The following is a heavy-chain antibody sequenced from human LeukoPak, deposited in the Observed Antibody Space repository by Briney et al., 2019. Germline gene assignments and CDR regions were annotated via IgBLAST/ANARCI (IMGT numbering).Heavy chain of an antibody. Sequence: GASVKVSCKASGYTFTSYFMYWVRQAPGQGLEWMGLINPGGGSTRYARQFQGRVTMTRDTSTSTIYMELSSLRSEDTAMYHCSRDRTHYYESSGYYSRWEYWGQGTLVTVSS. J-gene: IGHJ4*02. CDR3: SRDRTHYYESSGYYSRWEY. D-gene: IGHD3-22*01. CDR1: GYTFTSYF. CDR2: INPGGGST. V-gene: IGHV1-46*01.